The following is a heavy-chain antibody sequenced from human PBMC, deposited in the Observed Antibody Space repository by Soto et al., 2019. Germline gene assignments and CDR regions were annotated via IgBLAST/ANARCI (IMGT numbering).Heavy chain of an antibody. D-gene: IGHD3-3*01. V-gene: IGHV1-46*01. Sequence: GASVKVSCKASGYAFTSYYMHWVRQAPGQGLEWMGIINPSGGSTSYAQKFQGRVTMTRDTSTSTVYMELSSLRSEDTAVYYCARGPSPDLRFLEWFNYYYYYGMDVWGQGTTVPVSS. CDR3: ARGPSPDLRFLEWFNYYYYYGMDV. CDR1: GYAFTSYY. CDR2: INPSGGST. J-gene: IGHJ6*02.